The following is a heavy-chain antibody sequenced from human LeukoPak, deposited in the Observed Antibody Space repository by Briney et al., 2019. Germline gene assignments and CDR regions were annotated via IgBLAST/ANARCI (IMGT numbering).Heavy chain of an antibody. D-gene: IGHD3-22*01. J-gene: IGHJ4*02. CDR1: GYTLTELS. Sequence: ASVKVSCKVSGYTLTELSMHWVRQAPGKGLEWMGGFDPEDGETIYAQKFQGRVTMTRDTSTSTVYMELSSLRSEDTAVYYCARENDSSGYKDYWGQGTLVTVSS. CDR3: ARENDSSGYKDY. V-gene: IGHV1-24*01. CDR2: FDPEDGET.